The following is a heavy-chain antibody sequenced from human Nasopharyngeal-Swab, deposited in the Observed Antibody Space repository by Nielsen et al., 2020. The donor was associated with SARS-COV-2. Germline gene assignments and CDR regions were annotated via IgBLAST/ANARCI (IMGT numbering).Heavy chain of an antibody. J-gene: IGHJ5*02. V-gene: IGHV2-5*04. CDR1: GFSLSTSGVG. D-gene: IGHD6-13*01. CDR3: VHAGDSSSVRFDP. CDR2: IYWHDER. Sequence: SGPTPVKPTETLRLTCTFSGFSLSTSGVGVGWIRQPPGKALERLALIYWHDERRYRPSLKSRLTISKDTSKNQVVLTMTNMDPVDTGTYYCVHAGDSSSVRFDPWGQGTLVTVSS.